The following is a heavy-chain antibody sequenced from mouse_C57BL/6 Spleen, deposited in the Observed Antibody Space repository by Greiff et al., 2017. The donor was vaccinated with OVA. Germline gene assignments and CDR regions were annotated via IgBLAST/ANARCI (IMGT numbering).Heavy chain of an antibody. CDR3: ARHGYSRGYAMDY. J-gene: IGHJ4*01. V-gene: IGHV1-7*01. CDR1: GYTFTSYW. Sequence: QVHVKQSGAELAKPGASVKLSCKASGYTFTSYWMHWVKQRPGQGLEWIGYINPSSGYTKYNQKFKDKATLTADKSSSTAYMQLSSLTYEDSAVYYCARHGYSRGYAMDYWGQGTSVTVSS. CDR2: INPSSGYT. D-gene: IGHD2-3*01.